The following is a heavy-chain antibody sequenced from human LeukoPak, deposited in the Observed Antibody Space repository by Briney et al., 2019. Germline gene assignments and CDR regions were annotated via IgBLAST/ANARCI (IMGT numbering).Heavy chain of an antibody. D-gene: IGHD3-10*01. CDR1: GGTFSSYA. V-gene: IGHV1-69*13. CDR3: AKGSGEISITYNWFDP. CDR2: IIPIFGTA. J-gene: IGHJ5*02. Sequence: SVKVSCKASGGTFSSYAISWVQQAPGQGLEWMGGIIPIFGTANYAQKFQGRVTTTADESTSTAYMELSSLRSEDTAVYYCAKGSGEISITYNWFDPWGQGTLVTVSS.